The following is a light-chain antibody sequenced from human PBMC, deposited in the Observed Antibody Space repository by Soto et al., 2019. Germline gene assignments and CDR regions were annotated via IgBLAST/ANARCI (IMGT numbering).Light chain of an antibody. J-gene: IGKJ3*01. CDR1: QDISNY. Sequence: DIQMTQSPSSLSASVGDRVTITCQASQDISNYLNWYQQKPGKAPKLLIYDASNLETGVPSRFSGSGSGTDFTFTISSLQTEEIATYYWQQYDNLPFTFGPGTKVDIK. V-gene: IGKV1-33*01. CDR2: DAS. CDR3: QQYDNLPFT.